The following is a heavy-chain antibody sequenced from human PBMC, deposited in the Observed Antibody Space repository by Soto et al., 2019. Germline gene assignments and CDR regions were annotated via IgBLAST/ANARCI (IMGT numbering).Heavy chain of an antibody. J-gene: IGHJ3*02. CDR2: ISYDGSNK. CDR3: AKSLITMVRGVIIGNAFDI. Sequence: GGSLRLSCAASGFTFSSYGMHWVRQAPGKGLEWVAVISYDGSNKYYADSVKGRFTISRDNSKNTLYLQMNSLRAEDTAVYYCAKSLITMVRGVIIGNAFDIWGQGTMVTVSS. CDR1: GFTFSSYG. D-gene: IGHD3-10*01. V-gene: IGHV3-30*18.